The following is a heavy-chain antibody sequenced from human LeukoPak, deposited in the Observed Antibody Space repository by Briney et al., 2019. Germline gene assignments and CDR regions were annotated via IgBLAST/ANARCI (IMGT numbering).Heavy chain of an antibody. CDR1: GFTFSTYT. Sequence: PGGSLRLSCAASGFTFSTYTMNWVRQAPGKGLEWVSTVSDSSDVHYSDSVEGRFTISRDNARNSLYLQMNSLRDEDTAVYYCARDGLHTAHFDYWGQGTLVTVSS. CDR3: ARDGLHTAHFDY. D-gene: IGHD5-18*01. V-gene: IGHV3-48*02. J-gene: IGHJ4*02. CDR2: VSDSSDV.